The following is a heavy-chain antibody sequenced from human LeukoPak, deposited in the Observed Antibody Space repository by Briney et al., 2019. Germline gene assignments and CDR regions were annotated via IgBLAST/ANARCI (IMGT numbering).Heavy chain of an antibody. D-gene: IGHD3-22*01. J-gene: IGHJ4*02. CDR3: ARVPHYYDSSGFDY. V-gene: IGHV4-59*12. CDR2: IYYSGST. CDR1: GGSISSYY. Sequence: SETLSLTCTVSGGSISSYYWSWIRQPPGKGLEWIGYIYYSGSTNYNPSLKSRVTISVDTSKNQFSLKLSSVTAADTAVYYCARVPHYYDSSGFDYWGQGTLVTVSS.